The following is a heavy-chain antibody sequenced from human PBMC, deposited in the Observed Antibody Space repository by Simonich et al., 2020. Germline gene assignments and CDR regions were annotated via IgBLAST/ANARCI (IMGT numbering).Heavy chain of an antibody. CDR3: ARDGLGTDYYYYMDV. J-gene: IGHJ6*03. CDR1: GFTFSSYW. Sequence: EVQLVESGGGLVQPGGSLRLSCAASGFTFSSYWMSWVRQAPGKGLEWVANIKQDGSEKYYVDSVKGRFTISRDNAKNPLYLQMNSLRAEDTAVYYCARDGLGTDYYYYMDVWGKGTTVTVSS. D-gene: IGHD7-27*01. V-gene: IGHV3-7*01. CDR2: IKQDGSEK.